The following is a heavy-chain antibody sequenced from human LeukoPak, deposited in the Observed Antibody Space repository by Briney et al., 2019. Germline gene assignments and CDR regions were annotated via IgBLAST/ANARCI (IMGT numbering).Heavy chain of an antibody. V-gene: IGHV3-53*01. J-gene: IGHJ6*03. CDR3: ARVNYDSSGYYISRYYYYYMDV. D-gene: IGHD3-22*01. CDR2: IYSGGST. Sequence: GGSLRLSCAASGFTVSSNYMSWVRHAPGKGMEWVSVIYSGGSTYYADSVKGRFTISRDNSKNTLYLQMNSLRAEDTAVYYCARVNYDSSGYYISRYYYYYMDVWGKGTTVTVSS. CDR1: GFTVSSNY.